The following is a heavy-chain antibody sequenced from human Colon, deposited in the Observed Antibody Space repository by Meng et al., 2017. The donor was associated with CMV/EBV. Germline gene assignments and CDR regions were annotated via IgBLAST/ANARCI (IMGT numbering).Heavy chain of an antibody. CDR3: ARLGYCTTSACAGADGYFYGMDV. V-gene: IGHV5-51*01. D-gene: IGHD2-8*01. J-gene: IGHJ6*02. CDR1: GYKFTTYW. Sequence: GESLKISCETSGYKFTTYWIGWVRQMPGRGLEWMGVIYPDDSFTRYSPSFEGQVIISADKSTNTAYLQWSDLKASDTAMYYCARLGYCTTSACAGADGYFYGMDVWGQGTTVTVSS. CDR2: IYPDDSFT.